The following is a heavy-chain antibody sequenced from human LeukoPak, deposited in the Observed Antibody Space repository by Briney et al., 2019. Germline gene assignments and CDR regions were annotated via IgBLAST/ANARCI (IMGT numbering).Heavy chain of an antibody. V-gene: IGHV4-4*07. J-gene: IGHJ4*02. D-gene: IGHD2-2*01. CDR2: IYASGST. CDR3: ARGGYQLLLWDYFDH. CDR1: GGSINNYY. Sequence: SETLSLTCTVSGGSINNYYWSWIRQPAGKGLEWIGRIYASGSTNYNPSLKSRVTMSVDTFKNQFSLKVNSVTAADTAVYYCARGGYQLLLWDYFDHWGQGTLVTVSS.